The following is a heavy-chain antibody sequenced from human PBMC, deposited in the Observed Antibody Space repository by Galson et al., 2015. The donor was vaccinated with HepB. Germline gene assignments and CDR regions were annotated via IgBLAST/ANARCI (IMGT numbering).Heavy chain of an antibody. J-gene: IGHJ6*02. CDR2: ILYDGSNK. CDR1: GFTFSSYA. CDR3: ARDRWELSYYYYGMDV. V-gene: IGHV3-30*04. Sequence: SLRLSCAASGFTFSSYAMHWVRQSPGKGLEWVTVILYDGSNKYYADSVKGRFIISRDNSRNTLYLQMNSLRVEDTAVYYCARDRWELSYYYYGMDVWGQGTTVTVSS. D-gene: IGHD1-26*01.